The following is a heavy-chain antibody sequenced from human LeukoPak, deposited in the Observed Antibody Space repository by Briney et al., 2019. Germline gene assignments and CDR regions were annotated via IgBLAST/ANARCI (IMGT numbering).Heavy chain of an antibody. J-gene: IGHJ4*02. D-gene: IGHD6-19*01. CDR1: GFTFSKYW. CDR2: INTDGTVT. Sequence: GGSLRLSCAASGFTFSKYWMLWVRQAPGKGLESDSRINTDGTVTTYADSVKGRFTVSRDNADNTMFLQMNSVRDEDTAVYYCATKQWLAPPPDSWGQGTPVTVSS. CDR3: ATKQWLAPPPDS. V-gene: IGHV3-74*01.